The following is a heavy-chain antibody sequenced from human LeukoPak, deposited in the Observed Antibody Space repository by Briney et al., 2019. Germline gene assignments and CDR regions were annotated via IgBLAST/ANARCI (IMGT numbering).Heavy chain of an antibody. CDR3: ARDPNGDYIGAFDF. J-gene: IGHJ3*01. V-gene: IGHV3-23*01. D-gene: IGHD4-17*01. CDR2: IHAGGDST. CDR1: GFTFSSYS. Sequence: GGSLRLSCAASGFTFSSYSMNWVRQAPGKGLEWVSAIHAGGDSTVYADAVRGRFTISRDNSNNALYLQMNELRADDTAVYYCARDPNGDYIGAFDFWGQGTMVTVSS.